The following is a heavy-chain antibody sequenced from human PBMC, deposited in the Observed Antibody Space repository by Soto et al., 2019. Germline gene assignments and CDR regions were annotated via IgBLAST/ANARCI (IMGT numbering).Heavy chain of an antibody. CDR3: ARDRQLGIGGTYYYGLDV. CDR2: IYHSGST. D-gene: IGHD7-27*01. Sequence: SETLSLTCAVSGGSISSSNWWSWVRQPPGKGLEWIGEIYHSGSTNYNPSLKSRVTISVDKSKNQFSLKLSSVTAADTAVYYCARDRQLGIGGTYYYGLDVWGQGTTVTVSS. J-gene: IGHJ6*02. CDR1: GGSISSSNW. V-gene: IGHV4-4*02.